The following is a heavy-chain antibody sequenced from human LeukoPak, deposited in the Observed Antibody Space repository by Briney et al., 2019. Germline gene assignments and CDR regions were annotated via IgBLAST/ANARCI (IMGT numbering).Heavy chain of an antibody. Sequence: PSETLSLTCTVSGGSINNYYWSWLRQPPGKGLEWIAYIYYSGSTNYNPSLKSRVTISVDTSKNQFSLMLSSVTAADTAVYYCARHNAQLRGWIGEVDFWGQGALVTVSS. CDR2: IYYSGST. V-gene: IGHV4-59*08. D-gene: IGHD3-10*01. CDR3: ARHNAQLRGWIGEVDF. CDR1: GGSINNYY. J-gene: IGHJ4*02.